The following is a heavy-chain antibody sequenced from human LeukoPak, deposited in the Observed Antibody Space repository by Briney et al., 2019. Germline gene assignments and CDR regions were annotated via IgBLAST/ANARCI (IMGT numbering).Heavy chain of an antibody. CDR1: GFPFRSYA. D-gene: IGHD5-18*01. J-gene: IGHJ4*02. CDR2: ISGSGGST. Sequence: GGSLRLSCAASGFPFRSYALSWVRQAPGKGLEWVSAISGSGGSTYYADSVKGRFTISRDNSKNTLYLQMNSLRAEDTAVYYCAKDRYSYGSLFDYWGQGTLVTVSS. V-gene: IGHV3-23*01. CDR3: AKDRYSYGSLFDY.